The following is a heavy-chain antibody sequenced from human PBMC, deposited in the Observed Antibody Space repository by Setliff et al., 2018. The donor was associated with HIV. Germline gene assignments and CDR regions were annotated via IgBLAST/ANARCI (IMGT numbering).Heavy chain of an antibody. V-gene: IGHV5-10-1*01. CDR2: MDPSNSYT. Sequence: GESLKISCKGSGYNFANHYISWVRQKPGKGLEWMGKMDPSNSYTNYDPSFQGHVTMSADTSINTAYLHFNNLKASDSAIYYCARHGEEHPSSFFDPWGQGTLVT. D-gene: IGHD3-10*01. CDR1: GYNFANHY. CDR3: ARHGEEHPSSFFDP. J-gene: IGHJ5*02.